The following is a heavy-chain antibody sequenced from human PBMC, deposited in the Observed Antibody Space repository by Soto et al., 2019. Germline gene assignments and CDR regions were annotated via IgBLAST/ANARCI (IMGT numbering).Heavy chain of an antibody. CDR1: GFTFTNYA. CDR3: AREVGAPSGWLDP. CDR2: ISASGGLK. D-gene: IGHD1-26*01. Sequence: LRLSCAASGFTFTNYAMTWVRQTPGKRLEWVSGISASGGLKYYADSVRGRFTVSRDNSKNILYLQMDNLRDEDTALYYCAREVGAPSGWLDPWGQGTQVTVSS. V-gene: IGHV3-23*01. J-gene: IGHJ5*02.